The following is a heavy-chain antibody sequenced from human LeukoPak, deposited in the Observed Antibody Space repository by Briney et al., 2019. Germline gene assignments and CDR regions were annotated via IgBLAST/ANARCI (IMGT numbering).Heavy chain of an antibody. CDR3: AGGQQLVRVNY. V-gene: IGHV4-59*01. D-gene: IGHD6-13*01. CDR1: GGSISSYY. CDR2: IYYSGST. J-gene: IGHJ4*02. Sequence: PSETLSLTCTVPGGSISSYYWSWIRQPPGKGLEWIGYIYYSGSTNYNPSLKSRVTISVDTSKNQLSLKLSSVTAADTAVYYCAGGQQLVRVNYWGQGTLVTVSS.